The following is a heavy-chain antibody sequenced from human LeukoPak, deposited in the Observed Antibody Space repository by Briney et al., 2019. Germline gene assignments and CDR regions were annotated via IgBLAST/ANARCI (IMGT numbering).Heavy chain of an antibody. Sequence: ASVKVSCKASGGTFSSYAISWVRQAPGQGLEWMGRIIPILGIANYAQKFQGRVTITADKSTSTAYMELSSLRSEDTAVYYCASWACSSGSCYSEHFDYWGQGTLVTVSS. J-gene: IGHJ4*02. D-gene: IGHD2-15*01. CDR3: ASWACSSGSCYSEHFDY. CDR1: GGTFSSYA. V-gene: IGHV1-69*04. CDR2: IIPILGIA.